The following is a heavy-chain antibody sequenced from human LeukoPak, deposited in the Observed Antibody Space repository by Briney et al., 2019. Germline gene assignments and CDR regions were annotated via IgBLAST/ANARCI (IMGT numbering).Heavy chain of an antibody. CDR3: AREMLAAVAAQS. CDR2: ITSSSSYI. D-gene: IGHD6-19*01. J-gene: IGHJ5*02. Sequence: GGSLRLSCAASGLTFSSYNMNWVRQAPGKGLEWVSSITSSSSYIYYADSVKGRFTISRDNAKNSLYLQMNSLRAEDTAVYYCAREMLAAVAAQSWGQGTLVTVSS. V-gene: IGHV3-21*01. CDR1: GLTFSSYN.